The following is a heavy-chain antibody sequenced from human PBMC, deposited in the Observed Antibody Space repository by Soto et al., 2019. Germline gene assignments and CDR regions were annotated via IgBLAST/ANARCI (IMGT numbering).Heavy chain of an antibody. D-gene: IGHD2-15*01. V-gene: IGHV4-39*01. J-gene: IGHJ6*03. CDR3: ARHVGGYYYYMDV. CDR1: GGSVSSGSYY. CDR2: IYYSGNT. Sequence: SETLSLTYTVSGGSVSSGSYYWGWIRQPPGKGLEWIGSIYYSGNTYYNPSLKSRVTISVDTSKNQFSLKLSSVTAADTAVYYCARHVGGYYYYMDVWGKGTTVTVSS.